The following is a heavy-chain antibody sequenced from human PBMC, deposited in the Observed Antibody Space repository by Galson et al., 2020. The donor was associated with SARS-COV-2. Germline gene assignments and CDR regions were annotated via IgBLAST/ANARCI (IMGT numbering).Heavy chain of an antibody. J-gene: IGHJ3*02. CDR1: GFTFSSYA. Sequence: GGSLRLSCAASGFTFSSYAMSWVRQAPGKGLEWVSAISSNGARTHYADSVKGRFTISRDNSKSTLYLQMTSLRAEDTALYDCAKEDKNREADAFDIWGQGTMVTVSS. CDR3: AKEDKNREADAFDI. D-gene: IGHD1-26*01. CDR2: ISSNGART. V-gene: IGHV3-23*01.